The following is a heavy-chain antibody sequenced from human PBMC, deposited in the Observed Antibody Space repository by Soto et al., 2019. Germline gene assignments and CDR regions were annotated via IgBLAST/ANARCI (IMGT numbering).Heavy chain of an antibody. D-gene: IGHD3-10*01. CDR2: ITPMIGTT. CDR1: GGTFYTYA. CDR3: ARDVSVRTSVFGF. V-gene: IGHV1-69*01. Sequence: QVHLVQSGAEVKRPGSSMRVSCRASGGTFYTYAFTWVRQAPGQGLEWMGGITPMIGTTKYAKKFHARVTFSADESASTAYRELSNLRSDDTAVYDCARDVSVRTSVFGFWGQGTLITVSS. J-gene: IGHJ4*02.